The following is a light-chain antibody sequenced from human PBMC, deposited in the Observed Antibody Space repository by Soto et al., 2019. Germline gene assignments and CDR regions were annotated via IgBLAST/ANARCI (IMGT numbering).Light chain of an antibody. CDR1: QSLLHSNGYNY. V-gene: IGKV2-28*01. CDR2: LGS. J-gene: IGKJ1*01. Sequence: DIVMTQSPLSLPVTPGEPASISGRSIQSLLHSNGYNYLDWYLQKPGQSPQLLIYLGSNRSSGVPDRFSGSGSGTDFTLKISRVEAEDVGVYYCMQALQTRTFGQGTKVDI. CDR3: MQALQTRT.